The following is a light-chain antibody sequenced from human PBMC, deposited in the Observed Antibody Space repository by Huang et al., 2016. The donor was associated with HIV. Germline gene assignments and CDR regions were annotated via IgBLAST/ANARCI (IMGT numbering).Light chain of an antibody. V-gene: IGKV3-15*01. CDR2: GAS. J-gene: IGKJ1*01. Sequence: EVVMMQSPASLSVSLGERATLSCRASQSVSSDLAWYQQKPGQAPRLLIYGASTRATGIPARFSGSGSGTEFTLTISGLQSEDSAIYYCQQYNKWPPKTFGQGTKVEIK. CDR1: QSVSSD. CDR3: QQYNKWPPKT.